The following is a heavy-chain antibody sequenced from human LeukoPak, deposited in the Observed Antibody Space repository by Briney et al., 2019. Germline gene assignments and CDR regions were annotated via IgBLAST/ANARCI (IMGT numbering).Heavy chain of an antibody. CDR3: ARGSGELMRT. Sequence: PSQTLSLTCTVSGGSISSGSYYWSWIRQPAGKGLEWIGRIYTSGSTNYNPSLKSRVTISVDTSKNQFSLKLSSVTAADTAVYYCARGSGELMRTWGQGALVTVSS. D-gene: IGHD1-26*01. CDR2: IYTSGST. V-gene: IGHV4-61*02. J-gene: IGHJ4*02. CDR1: GGSISSGSYY.